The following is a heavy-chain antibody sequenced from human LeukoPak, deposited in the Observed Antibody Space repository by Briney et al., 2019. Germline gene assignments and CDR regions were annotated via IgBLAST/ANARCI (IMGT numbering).Heavy chain of an antibody. Sequence: PGGSLRLSCAASGFTFSSYAMSWVPQAPGKGLEWGSAISGSGGSTYYPDSVKGRFTISRDNSKNTLYLQMNSLRAEDTAVYYCAKDPMYYHESSGYYDYWGQGTLVTVSS. CDR2: ISGSGGST. D-gene: IGHD3-22*01. CDR1: GFTFSSYA. V-gene: IGHV3-23*01. CDR3: AKDPMYYHESSGYYDY. J-gene: IGHJ4*02.